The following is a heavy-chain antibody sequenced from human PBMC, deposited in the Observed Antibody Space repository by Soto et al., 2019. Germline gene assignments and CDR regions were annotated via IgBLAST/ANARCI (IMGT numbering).Heavy chain of an antibody. J-gene: IGHJ4*02. CDR2: ISGSGGST. V-gene: IGHV3-23*01. CDR3: AKVPYDFWSGYYPPLYFDY. CDR1: GFNFSSYV. Sequence: EVQLLESGGGLVQPGGSLRLSCAASGFNFSSYVMSWVRQAPGKGLEWVSGISGSGGSTYYADSVKGRFTISRDNSKNTLYLQMNSLRAEDTAVYYCAKVPYDFWSGYYPPLYFDYWGQGTLLTVSS. D-gene: IGHD3-3*01.